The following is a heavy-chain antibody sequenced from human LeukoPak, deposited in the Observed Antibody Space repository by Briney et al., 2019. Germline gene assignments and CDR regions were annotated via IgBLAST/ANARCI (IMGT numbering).Heavy chain of an antibody. CDR3: ARVTGGYNLVDY. V-gene: IGHV3-13*01. J-gene: IGHJ4*02. CDR1: GFTFSSYD. D-gene: IGHD5-24*01. CDR2: IGTAGDT. Sequence: GGSLRLSCAASGFTFSSYDMHWVRQATGKGLEWVSAIGTAGDTYYPGSVKGRFTISRENAKNSLYLQMNSLRAEDTAVYYCARVTGGYNLVDYWGQGTLVAVSS.